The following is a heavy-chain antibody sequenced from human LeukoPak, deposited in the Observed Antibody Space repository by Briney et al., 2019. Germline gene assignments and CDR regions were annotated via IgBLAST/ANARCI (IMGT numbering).Heavy chain of an antibody. CDR3: ASVSPFYGDSHVGDAFDI. CDR2: INHSGST. J-gene: IGHJ3*02. V-gene: IGHV4-34*01. CDR1: GGSFSGYY. Sequence: PSETLSLTCAVYGGSFSGYYWSWIRQPPGKGLEWIGEINHSGSTNYNPSLKSRVTISVDASKNQFSLKLSSVTAADTAVYYCASVSPFYGDSHVGDAFDIWGQGTMVTVSS. D-gene: IGHD4-17*01.